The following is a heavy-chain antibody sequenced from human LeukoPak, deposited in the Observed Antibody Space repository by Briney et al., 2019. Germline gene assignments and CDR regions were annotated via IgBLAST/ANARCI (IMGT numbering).Heavy chain of an antibody. V-gene: IGHV4-34*01. CDR3: ARYSSSWPTRYNWFDP. CDR2: INHSGST. CDR1: GGSFSGYY. D-gene: IGHD6-13*01. J-gene: IGHJ5*02. Sequence: SETLSLTCAVYGGSFSGYYWSWIRQPPGKGLEWLGEINHSGSTNYNPPLKSRVTISVDTSKNQFSLKLSSVTAADTAVYYCARYSSSWPTRYNWFDPWGQGTLVTVSS.